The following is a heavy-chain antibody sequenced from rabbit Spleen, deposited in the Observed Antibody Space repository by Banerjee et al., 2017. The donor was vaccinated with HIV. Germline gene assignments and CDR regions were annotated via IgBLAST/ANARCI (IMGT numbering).Heavy chain of an antibody. CDR2: ISGSTGST. CDR3: ARGTNYGNNFYALKL. D-gene: IGHD8-1*01. CDR1: GFSFSGDYW. J-gene: IGHJ4*01. V-gene: IGHV1S40*01. Sequence: QSLEESGGDLVKPGASLTLTCTASGFSFSGDYWICWVRQAPGKGLEWIACISGSTGSTYYANWAKGRFTISKTSSTTVTLQMTSLTAADTAIYFCARGTNYGNNFYALKLWGPGTLVTVS.